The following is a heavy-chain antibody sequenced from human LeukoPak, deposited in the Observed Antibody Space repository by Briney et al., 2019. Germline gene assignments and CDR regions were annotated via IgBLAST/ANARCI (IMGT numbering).Heavy chain of an antibody. CDR3: ARGSTSPVSSGYYSPPPLYYYMDV. CDR1: GDSVSSNSAA. J-gene: IGHJ6*03. Sequence: SQTLSLTCAISGDSVSSNSAAWNWIRQSPSRGLEWLGRTYYRSKWYNDYAVSVKSRITINPDTSKNQFSLQLNSVTPEDTAVYYCARGSTSPVSSGYYSPPPLYYYMDVWGKGTTVTVSS. CDR2: TYYRSKWYN. V-gene: IGHV6-1*01. D-gene: IGHD3-22*01.